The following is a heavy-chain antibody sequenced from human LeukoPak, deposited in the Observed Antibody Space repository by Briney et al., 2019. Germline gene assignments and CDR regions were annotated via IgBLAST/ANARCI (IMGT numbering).Heavy chain of an antibody. J-gene: IGHJ4*02. CDR2: ISSSSSTI. CDR3: AKDPRSGWRVIDY. Sequence: PGGSLRLSCAASGFTFSSYSMNWVRQAPGKGLEWVSYISSSSSTIYYADSVKGRFTISRDNAKNSLYLQMNSLRAEDTAVYYCAKDPRSGWRVIDYWGQGTLVTVSS. CDR1: GFTFSSYS. D-gene: IGHD6-19*01. V-gene: IGHV3-48*04.